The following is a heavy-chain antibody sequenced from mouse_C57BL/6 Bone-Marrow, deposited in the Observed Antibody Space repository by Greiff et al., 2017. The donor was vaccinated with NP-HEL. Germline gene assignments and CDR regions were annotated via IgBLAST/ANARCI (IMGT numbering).Heavy chain of an antibody. CDR3: ARDQYYGSSYWFAY. Sequence: EVKLVESGGGLVKPGGSLKLSCAASGFTFSSYAMSWVRQTPEKRLEWVATISDGGSYTYYPDNVKGRFTISRDNAKNNLYLQMSHLKSEDTAMYYCARDQYYGSSYWFAYWGQGTLVTVSA. J-gene: IGHJ3*01. D-gene: IGHD1-1*01. CDR1: GFTFSSYA. CDR2: ISDGGSYT. V-gene: IGHV5-4*01.